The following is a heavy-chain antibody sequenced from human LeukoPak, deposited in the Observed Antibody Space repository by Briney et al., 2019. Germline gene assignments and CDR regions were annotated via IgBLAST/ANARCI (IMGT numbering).Heavy chain of an antibody. J-gene: IGHJ2*01. Sequence: GRSLRLSCAASGFTFSSYSMSWVRQAPGKGLEWVANIKQDGSEKYYVDSVKGRFTISRDNAKNSLYLQMNSLRAEDTAVYYCARDEYWGRGTLVTVSS. D-gene: IGHD6-6*01. CDR3: ARDEY. V-gene: IGHV3-7*03. CDR2: IKQDGSEK. CDR1: GFTFSSYS.